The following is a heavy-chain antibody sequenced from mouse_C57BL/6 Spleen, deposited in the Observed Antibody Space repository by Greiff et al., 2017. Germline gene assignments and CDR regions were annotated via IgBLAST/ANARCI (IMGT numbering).Heavy chain of an antibody. V-gene: IGHV5-9-1*02. D-gene: IGHD2-4*01. J-gene: IGHJ4*01. Sequence: EVKLVESGAGLVKPGGSLKLSCAASGFTFSSYAMSWVRQTPEKRLEWVAYISSGGGYIYYADTVTGRLTISRDNARNTLYLQMSSLKSEDTAMYYCTTVYYDYDGDAMDYWGQGTSVTVSS. CDR1: GFTFSSYA. CDR3: TTVYYDYDGDAMDY. CDR2: ISSGGGYI.